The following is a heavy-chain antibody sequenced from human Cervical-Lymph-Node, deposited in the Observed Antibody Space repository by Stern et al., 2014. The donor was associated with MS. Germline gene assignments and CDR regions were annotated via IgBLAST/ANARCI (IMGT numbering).Heavy chain of an antibody. CDR2: VDPEYGET. J-gene: IGHJ6*02. CDR3: VTREGGSRDYELLYRYGMDV. Sequence: QDQLVQSGAEVKKPGASVRVSCKVSGDSLTELYMHWVRQAPGKGLEWMGGVDPEYGETIYAPQFQGRVTVTEDTSADTAYMELSSLRSDDTAVYYCVTREGGSRDYELLYRYGMDVWGQGTTVSVSS. CDR1: GDSLTELY. D-gene: IGHD2-2*02. V-gene: IGHV1-24*01.